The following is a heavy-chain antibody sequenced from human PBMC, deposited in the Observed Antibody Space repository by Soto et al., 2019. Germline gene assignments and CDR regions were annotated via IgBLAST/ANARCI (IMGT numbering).Heavy chain of an antibody. V-gene: IGHV3-74*01. D-gene: IGHD2-8*02. CDR2: ISPDGSDV. Sequence: HPGGSLRLSCAASGFPFTNYWMNWVRQTPGKGLMWVSRISPDGSDVGYADSVEGRFTVSRDNAKNTLYLQMHSLRAEDTAMYYCACWGHIVPVAPSEFDRWGQGSLGTV. CDR3: ACWGHIVPVAPSEFDR. CDR1: GFPFTNYW. J-gene: IGHJ4*02.